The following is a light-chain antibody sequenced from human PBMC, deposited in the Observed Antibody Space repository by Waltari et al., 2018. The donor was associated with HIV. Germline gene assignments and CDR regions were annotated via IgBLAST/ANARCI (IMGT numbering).Light chain of an antibody. V-gene: IGLV1-44*01. CDR1: ISTIGSKT. CDR2: RDV. J-gene: IGLJ1*01. Sequence: QSVLTQSPSASGTPGQRVIISCSGTISTIGSKTVNWYRQLPGTAPKLIIYRDVKRPSGVPDRFSGSKSGTSASLAISGLQSEDEADYYCAAWDDSLNSYVFGPGTKVTVL. CDR3: AAWDDSLNSYV.